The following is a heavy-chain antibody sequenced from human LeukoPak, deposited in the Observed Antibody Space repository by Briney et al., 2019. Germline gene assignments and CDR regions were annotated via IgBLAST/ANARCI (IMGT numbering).Heavy chain of an antibody. CDR1: GGTFSSYA. Sequence: ASVKVSCKASGGTFSSYAISWVRQAPGQGLEWMGGIIPIFGTANYAQKFQGRVTITADESTSTAYMELSSLRSEDTAVYYCARDQGPYYYDSSGSGFDPWGQGTLVTVSS. CDR3: ARDQGPYYYDSSGSGFDP. CDR2: IIPIFGTA. D-gene: IGHD3-22*01. J-gene: IGHJ5*02. V-gene: IGHV1-69*13.